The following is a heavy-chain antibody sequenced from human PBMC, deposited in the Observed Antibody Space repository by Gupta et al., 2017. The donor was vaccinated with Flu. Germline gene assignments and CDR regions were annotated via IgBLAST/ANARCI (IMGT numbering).Heavy chain of an antibody. V-gene: IGHV4-59*13. D-gene: IGHD3-16*01. CDR3: ASGPWIKVGSSGYYALDV. CDR2: VYDNGVT. CDR1: SISNDY. Sequence: SISNDYWSWVRQSPGKGMEWIGYVYDNGVTNYNPSLKSRVTLSLDTSKNQFALNLNSVTAADTAVYYWASGPWIKVGSSGYYALDVWGQGTTVTVSS. J-gene: IGHJ6*02.